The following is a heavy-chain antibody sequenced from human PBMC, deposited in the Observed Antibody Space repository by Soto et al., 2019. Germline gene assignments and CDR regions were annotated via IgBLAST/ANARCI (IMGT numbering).Heavy chain of an antibody. J-gene: IGHJ4*02. Sequence: PSETLSLTCTVSGGSVYSDGYYWGWIRQSPGKGLEWIGNIYYSGSTYYNPSLESRVTISIDTSKNQFSLQLTSVTAADTAVYYCARDKITGLFDYWGQGTLVTVS. V-gene: IGHV4-39*02. CDR1: GGSVYSDGYY. CDR3: ARDKITGLFDY. CDR2: IYYSGST. D-gene: IGHD2-8*02.